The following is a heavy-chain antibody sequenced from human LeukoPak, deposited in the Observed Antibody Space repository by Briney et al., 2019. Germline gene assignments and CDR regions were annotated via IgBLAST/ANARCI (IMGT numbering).Heavy chain of an antibody. D-gene: IGHD2-15*01. V-gene: IGHV3-7*01. CDR1: GFTFSSYW. CDR3: ARVGAARYYYYYMDV. Sequence: GGSLRLSCAASGFTFSSYWLSWVRQAPGKGLEWVANIKQDGSEKYYVDSLKRRFTVSRDNAKNALYLQINSLRVGDTAVYYCARVGAARYYYYYMDVWGKGTTVTVSS. J-gene: IGHJ6*03. CDR2: IKQDGSEK.